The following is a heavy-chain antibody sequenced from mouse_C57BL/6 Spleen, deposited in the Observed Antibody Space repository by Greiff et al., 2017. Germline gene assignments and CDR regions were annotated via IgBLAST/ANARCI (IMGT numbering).Heavy chain of an antibody. CDR3: VRGTTVVERGYYAMDY. CDR2: IRSKSSNYAT. Sequence: EPGGGLVQPKGSLKLSCAASGFTFNTYAMHWVRQAPGKGLEWVARIRSKSSNYATYYADSVKDRFTISRDDSQSMLYLQMNNLKTEDTAMYYCVRGTTVVERGYYAMDYWGQGTSVTVSS. CDR1: GFTFNTYA. D-gene: IGHD1-1*01. V-gene: IGHV10-3*01. J-gene: IGHJ4*01.